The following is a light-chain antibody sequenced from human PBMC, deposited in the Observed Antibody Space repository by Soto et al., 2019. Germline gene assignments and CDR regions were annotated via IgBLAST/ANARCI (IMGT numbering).Light chain of an antibody. CDR3: ATWESSLSAVV. CDR1: SSNIGNNS. CDR2: DNN. V-gene: IGLV1-51*01. Sequence: QSALTQPPAVSAAPGQKVTISCSGGSSNIGNNSVSWYQQLPGTAPKLLIYDNNKRPSGIPDRFSGSKSGTSGTLGITGLQTGDEASYYGATWESSLSAVVFGGGTKVTVL. J-gene: IGLJ2*01.